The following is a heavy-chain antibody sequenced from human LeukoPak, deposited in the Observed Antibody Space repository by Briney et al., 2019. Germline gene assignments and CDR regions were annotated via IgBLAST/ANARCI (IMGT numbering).Heavy chain of an antibody. J-gene: IGHJ4*02. CDR1: GFTFSSYG. D-gene: IGHD6-19*01. V-gene: IGHV3-30*02. Sequence: GGSLRLSCAASGFTFSSYGMHWVRQAPGKGLEWVAFIRYDGSNKYYADSVKGRFTISRDNSKNTLYLQMNSLRAEDTAVYYCAKDLDPIAVVGHFDYWGQGTLVTVSS. CDR2: IRYDGSNK. CDR3: AKDLDPIAVVGHFDY.